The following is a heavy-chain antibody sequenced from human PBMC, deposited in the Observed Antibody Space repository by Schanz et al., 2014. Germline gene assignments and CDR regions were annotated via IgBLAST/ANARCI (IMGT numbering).Heavy chain of an antibody. CDR3: AKDLAAVGVFDY. Sequence: EVQLLESGGGLVQPGGSLRLSCAASGFTFSNYAMGWVRQTPGKGLEWVSPLSGSGAGTFYADSVKGRFTISRDNSENALELQMNSLRAEDTAIYYCAKDLAAVGVFDYWGQGSLVTVSP. CDR2: LSGSGAGT. CDR1: GFTFSNYA. J-gene: IGHJ4*02. D-gene: IGHD6-13*01. V-gene: IGHV3-23*01.